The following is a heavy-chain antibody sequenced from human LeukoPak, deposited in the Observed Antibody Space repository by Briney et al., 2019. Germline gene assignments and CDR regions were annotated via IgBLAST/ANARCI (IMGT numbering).Heavy chain of an antibody. J-gene: IGHJ5*02. V-gene: IGHV1-2*02. CDR1: GYTFTGYY. CDR3: ARETYYDFWSGYYH. D-gene: IGHD3-3*01. Sequence: ASVKVSCKASGYTFTGYYMHWVRQAPGQGLEWMGWINPNSGGTNYAQKFQGRVTMTRDTSTSTVYMELSSLRSEDTAVYYCARETYYDFWSGYYHWGQGTLVTVSS. CDR2: INPNSGGT.